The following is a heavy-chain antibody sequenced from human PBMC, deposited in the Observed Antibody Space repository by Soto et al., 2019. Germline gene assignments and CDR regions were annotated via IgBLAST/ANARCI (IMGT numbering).Heavy chain of an antibody. J-gene: IGHJ1*01. V-gene: IGHV1-69*13. CDR3: ARSLTVHPLVPATFEYF. D-gene: IGHD2-2*01. Sequence: SVKVSCKTSGGTFRTSAISWALQASGQGLEWMGGIMPVFPTPDYAQKFQGRVTITADESTTTAYMELSSLRSDDTAVYYCARSLTVHPLVPATFEYF. CDR1: GGTFRTSA. CDR2: IMPVFPTP.